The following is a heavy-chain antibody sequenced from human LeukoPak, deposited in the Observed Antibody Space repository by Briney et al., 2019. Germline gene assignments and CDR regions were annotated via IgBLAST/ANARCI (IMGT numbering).Heavy chain of an antibody. V-gene: IGHV3-7*03. Sequence: PGESLRLSCAASGFTFSSYWMSWVRQAPGKGLEWVANIKQDGSEKYYVDSVKGRFTISRDNAKNSLYLQMNSLRAEDTAVYYCARVISAAVYYYYGMDVWGQGTTVTVSS. D-gene: IGHD2-2*01. CDR3: ARVISAAVYYYYGMDV. CDR2: IKQDGSEK. CDR1: GFTFSSYW. J-gene: IGHJ6*02.